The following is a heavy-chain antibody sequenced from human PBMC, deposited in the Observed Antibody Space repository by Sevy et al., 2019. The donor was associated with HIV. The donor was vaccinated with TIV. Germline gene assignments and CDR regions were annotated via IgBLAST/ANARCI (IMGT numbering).Heavy chain of an antibody. Sequence: SETLSLTCTVSGGSISSSSHYWGWIRQPPGKGLEWIGSICYSGSTYYNPSLKSRVTISVDTSKNQFSLKLSSVTAADTAVYYCARPRYADSGRIDYWGQGTLVTVSS. D-gene: IGHD1-1*01. CDR3: ARPRYADSGRIDY. V-gene: IGHV4-39*01. CDR1: GGSISSSSHY. J-gene: IGHJ4*02. CDR2: ICYSGST.